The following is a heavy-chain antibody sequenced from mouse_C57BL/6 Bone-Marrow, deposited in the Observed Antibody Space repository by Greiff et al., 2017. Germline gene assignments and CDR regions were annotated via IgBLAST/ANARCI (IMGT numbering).Heavy chain of an antibody. J-gene: IGHJ2*01. D-gene: IGHD2-14*01. CDR2: ISYDGSN. CDR3: ARDLPYYWLFDY. Sequence: DVKLQESGPGLVKPSQSLSLTCSVTGYSITSGYYWNWIRQFPGNKLEWMGYISYDGSNNYNPSLKNRISITRDTSKNQFFLKLNSVTTEDTATYYCARDLPYYWLFDYWGQGTTLTVSS. V-gene: IGHV3-6*01. CDR1: GYSITSGYY.